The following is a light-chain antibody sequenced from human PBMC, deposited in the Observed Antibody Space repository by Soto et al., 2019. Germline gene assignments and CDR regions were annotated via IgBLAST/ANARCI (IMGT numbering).Light chain of an antibody. J-gene: IGKJ1*01. CDR3: QQYNSFHRT. V-gene: IGKV1-5*01. Sequence: DIQMTQSPSTLSASIGDKVTITCRATQSISSWLAWYQHKPGEAPKLLIYDASDLETGVPLRFSGRGSETEFTLTIDGRQPDDFATYYCQQYNSFHRTFGKGTKVEI. CDR1: QSISSW. CDR2: DAS.